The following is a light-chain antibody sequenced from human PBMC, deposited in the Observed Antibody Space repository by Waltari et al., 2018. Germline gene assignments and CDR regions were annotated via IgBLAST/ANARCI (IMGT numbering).Light chain of an antibody. Sequence: EVLMTQSPATLSVSPGERATLSCRASQSVSSFVAWYQQKPGQARRLLIYGASTRATGIPARFSGSGSGTEFTLTISSLQSEDFAVYYCQQYNDWPPLTVGGGTKVEIK. CDR1: QSVSSF. V-gene: IGKV3-15*01. J-gene: IGKJ4*01. CDR3: QQYNDWPPLT. CDR2: GAS.